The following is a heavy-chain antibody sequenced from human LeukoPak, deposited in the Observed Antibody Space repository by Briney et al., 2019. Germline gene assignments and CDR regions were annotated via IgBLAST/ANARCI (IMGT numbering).Heavy chain of an antibody. CDR3: AKTLYSGSWYFDY. D-gene: IGHD6-13*01. CDR1: GFTFSTYG. CDR2: IWNDGSSQ. V-gene: IGHV3-33*06. J-gene: IGHJ4*02. Sequence: GRSLRLSCAVSGFTFSTYGMHWVRQAPGKGLEWVAIIWNDGSSQYYGDSVKGRFTISRDNSKNTLYLQMNSLRVEDTAVHFCAKTLYSGSWYFDYWGQGTLVTVS.